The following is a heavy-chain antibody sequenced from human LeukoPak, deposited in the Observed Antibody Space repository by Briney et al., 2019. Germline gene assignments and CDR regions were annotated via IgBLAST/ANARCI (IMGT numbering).Heavy chain of an antibody. Sequence: GRSLRLSCAASGFTFSSYGMHRVRQASGKGLEWVAVIWYDGSNKYYADSVKGRFTISRDNSKNTLYLQMNSLRAEDTAVYYCAREYSSSGYYYGMDVWGQGTTVTVSS. V-gene: IGHV3-33*01. CDR2: IWYDGSNK. CDR3: AREYSSSGYYYGMDV. J-gene: IGHJ6*02. CDR1: GFTFSSYG. D-gene: IGHD6-6*01.